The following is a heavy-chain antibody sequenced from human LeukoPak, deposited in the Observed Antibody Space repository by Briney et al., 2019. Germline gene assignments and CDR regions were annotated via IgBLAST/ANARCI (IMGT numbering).Heavy chain of an antibody. J-gene: IGHJ4*02. CDR3: AKVTSDY. CDR1: GFTFNNYY. CDR2: IKEDGSEG. Sequence: GGSLRLSCAASGFTFNNYYMSWGRQAPGKGLEWVANIKEDGSEGYYMDSVKGRFTISRDNSKNTLFLQMNSLRAEDTAVYYCAKVTSDYWGQGTLVTVSS. V-gene: IGHV3-7*03.